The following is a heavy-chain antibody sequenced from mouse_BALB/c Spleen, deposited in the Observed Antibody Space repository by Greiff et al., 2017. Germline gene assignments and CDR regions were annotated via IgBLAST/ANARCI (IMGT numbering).Heavy chain of an antibody. CDR2: ISSGGSYT. V-gene: IGHV5-6*01. CDR1: GFTFSSYG. CDR3: ARQRSGTLDY. Sequence: EVKLVESGGDLVTPGGSLNLSCAASGFTFSSYGMSWVRQTPDKRLEWVATISSGGSYTYYPDSVKRRFNISRDKARKTLYMQMSSLKSEDTAMYYCARQRSGTLDYWGQGTTLTVSS. J-gene: IGHJ2*01. D-gene: IGHD4-1*01.